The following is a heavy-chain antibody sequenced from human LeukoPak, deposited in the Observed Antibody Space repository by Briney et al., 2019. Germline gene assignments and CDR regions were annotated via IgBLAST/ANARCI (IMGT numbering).Heavy chain of an antibody. CDR3: ARDMAPSLGYDSSGYYGGASDI. CDR1: GGSISSSSYY. CDR2: IYYSGST. J-gene: IGHJ3*02. Sequence: PSETLSLTCTVSGGSISSSSYYWGWIRQPPGKGLEWIGSIYYSGSTYYNPSLKSRVTISVDTSKNQFSLKLSSVTAADTAVYYCARDMAPSLGYDSSGYYGGASDIWGQGTMVTVSS. V-gene: IGHV4-39*07. D-gene: IGHD3-22*01.